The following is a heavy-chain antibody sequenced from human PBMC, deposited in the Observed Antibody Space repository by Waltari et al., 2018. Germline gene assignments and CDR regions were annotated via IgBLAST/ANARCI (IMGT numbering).Heavy chain of an antibody. Sequence: QVQLQESGPGLVKPSQTLSLTCTVSGGSISSGSYYWSWIRQPAGQGLEWIGRIFTSGSPNDNPSLKIQVTISVDTSKNQFSLMLSSVTAADTAVYYCARELSTIFGVARTNYYYDMDVWGKGTTVTVSS. D-gene: IGHD3-3*01. CDR3: ARELSTIFGVARTNYYYDMDV. CDR1: GGSISSGSYY. V-gene: IGHV4-61*02. CDR2: IFTSGSP. J-gene: IGHJ6*03.